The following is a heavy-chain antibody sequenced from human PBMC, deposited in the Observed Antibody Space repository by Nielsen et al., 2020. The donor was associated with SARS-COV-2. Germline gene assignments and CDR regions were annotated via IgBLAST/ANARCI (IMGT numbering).Heavy chain of an antibody. CDR2: INSDGSRS. J-gene: IGHJ4*02. Sequence: GESLKISCEGSGYTFSDYYMNWVRQAPGKGLMWVARINSDGSRSAYADAVKGRFIMSRDNARDTLSLQMNSLSVEDTAVYCCVRVRDDGHYYDTGPFDDWGQGALVTVSS. D-gene: IGHD3-22*01. CDR3: VRVRDDGHYYDTGPFDD. CDR1: GYTFSDYY. V-gene: IGHV3-74*01.